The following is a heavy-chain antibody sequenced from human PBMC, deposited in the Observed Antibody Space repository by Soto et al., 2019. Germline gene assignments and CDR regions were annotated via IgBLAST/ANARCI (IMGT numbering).Heavy chain of an antibody. Sequence: SETLSLTCTVSGDSIISSDFYWGWVRRPPGKGLEWIGSIFYLGSSYYNPSLKSRVTMSVDTSKNQFSLRLRSVTAADTALYFCARHSLALRKNNWFDPWGQGIMVTVSS. CDR1: GDSIISSDFY. CDR2: IFYLGSS. CDR3: ARHSLALRKNNWFDP. V-gene: IGHV4-39*01. D-gene: IGHD3-3*02. J-gene: IGHJ5*02.